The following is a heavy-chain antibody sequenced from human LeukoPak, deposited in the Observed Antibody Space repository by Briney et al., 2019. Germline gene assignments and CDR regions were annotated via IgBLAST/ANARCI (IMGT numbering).Heavy chain of an antibody. CDR1: GGSISTYY. CDR3: ASHSESYRHFDY. D-gene: IGHD1-26*01. J-gene: IGHJ4*02. CDR2: IYYSGST. V-gene: IGHV4-59*08. Sequence: SETLSLTCTVSGGSISTYYWSWIRQPPGKGLEWIGYIYYSGSTNYNPSLKSRVTISVDTSKNQFSLKLSSVTAADTAVYYCASHSESYRHFDYWGQGTLVTVSS.